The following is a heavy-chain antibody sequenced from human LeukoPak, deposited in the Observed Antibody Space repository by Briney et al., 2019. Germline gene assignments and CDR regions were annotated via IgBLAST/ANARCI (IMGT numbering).Heavy chain of an antibody. D-gene: IGHD1-1*01. CDR3: ARDWDSRNDYFDP. Sequence: GASVKVSCKASGYTFTSYGISWVRQAPGQGLEWMGWTSAHNDDTNYAETLQGRLTMTTDISTSTAYMELTSLRSDDTAVYYCARDWDSRNDYFDPWGQGTLVLVSS. J-gene: IGHJ4*02. CDR1: GYTFTSYG. V-gene: IGHV1-18*01. CDR2: TSAHNDDT.